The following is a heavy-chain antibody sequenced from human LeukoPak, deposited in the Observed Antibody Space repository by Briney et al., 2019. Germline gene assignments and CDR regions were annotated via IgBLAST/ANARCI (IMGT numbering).Heavy chain of an antibody. Sequence: GGSLRLSCAASGAAFSKYGMKWVRQAAGAGLEYISGISRSGDITHYADSVKGRFTISRDNVKNTLYLQMNSLRAEDTAVYYCAREALMVRGVILYYFDYWGQGTLATVSS. D-gene: IGHD3-10*01. CDR2: ISRSGDIT. V-gene: IGHV3-23*01. J-gene: IGHJ4*02. CDR3: AREALMVRGVILYYFDY. CDR1: GAAFSKYG.